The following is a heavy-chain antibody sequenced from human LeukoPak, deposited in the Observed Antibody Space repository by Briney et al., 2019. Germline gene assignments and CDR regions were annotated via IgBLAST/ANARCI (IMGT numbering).Heavy chain of an antibody. V-gene: IGHV1-69*13. Sequence: ASVKVSCKASGGTFSSYAISWVRQAARQGLEWMGGIIPIFGTAKYAQKFQGRVTITADESTSTAYMELSSLRSEDTAVYYCARAVVPAASLYYYYYYRDVGGKGTTHTVSS. J-gene: IGHJ6*03. D-gene: IGHD2-2*01. CDR3: ARAVVPAASLYYYYYYRDV. CDR2: IIPIFGTA. CDR1: GGTFSSYA.